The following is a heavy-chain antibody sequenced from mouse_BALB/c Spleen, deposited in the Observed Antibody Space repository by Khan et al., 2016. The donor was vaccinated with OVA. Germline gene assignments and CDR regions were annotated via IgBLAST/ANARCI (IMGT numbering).Heavy chain of an antibody. Sequence: EVELVESGGGLVKPGGSLKLSCAASGFTFSDYYMYWVRQTPEKRLEWVATISDGGRYTYYPDSVKGRFPISRDDAKNNLYLQMSSLKSEDTAMYYCARGYYGDPFAYWGQGTLVTVSA. CDR2: ISDGGRYT. CDR1: GFTFSDYY. V-gene: IGHV5-4*02. D-gene: IGHD2-13*01. J-gene: IGHJ3*01. CDR3: ARGYYGDPFAY.